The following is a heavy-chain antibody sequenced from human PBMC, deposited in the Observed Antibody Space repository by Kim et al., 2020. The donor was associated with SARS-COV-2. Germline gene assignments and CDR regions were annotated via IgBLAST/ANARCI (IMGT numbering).Heavy chain of an antibody. J-gene: IGHJ3*02. V-gene: IGHV1-2*04. D-gene: IGHD6-19*01. Sequence: NNARKVQGWVTMTRETSSSTAYMELSRLRSDDTAVYYCARAVAVAVAFDIWGQGTMVTVSS. CDR3: ARAVAVAVAFDI.